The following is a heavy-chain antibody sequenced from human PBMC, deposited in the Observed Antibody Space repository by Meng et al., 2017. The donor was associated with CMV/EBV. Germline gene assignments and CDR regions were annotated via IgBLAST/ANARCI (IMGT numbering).Heavy chain of an antibody. J-gene: IGHJ6*02. D-gene: IGHD6-13*01. CDR3: ARDRVYSSTWLGSPETDYFHNGLDV. Sequence: SVKVSCKASGGTVSSYTISWVRQAPGQGLEWMGRIIPVVGIANYAQKFQGRVTITADKPRSTAYMELSSLRSDDTAVYYCARDRVYSSTWLGSPETDYFHNGLDVWGQGTAVTVS. CDR2: IIPVVGIA. CDR1: GGTVSSYT. V-gene: IGHV1-69*04.